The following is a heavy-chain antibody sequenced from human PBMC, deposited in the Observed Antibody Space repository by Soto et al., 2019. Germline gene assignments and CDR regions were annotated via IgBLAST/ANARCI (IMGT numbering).Heavy chain of an antibody. D-gene: IGHD3-16*01. Sequence: PGGSLRLSCAASGFTFDDYAMHWVRQAPGKGLEWVSGIGCNGALIGYADSVKGRFTISRDNAKNSLYLQMNSLRAEDTALYYCVKDECTTTFWGGMDVWGQGTTVTVSS. V-gene: IGHV3-9*01. CDR2: IGCNGALI. J-gene: IGHJ6*02. CDR3: VKDECTTTFWGGMDV. CDR1: GFTFDDYA.